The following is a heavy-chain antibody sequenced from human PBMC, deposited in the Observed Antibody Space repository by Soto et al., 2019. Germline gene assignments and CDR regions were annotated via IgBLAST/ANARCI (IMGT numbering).Heavy chain of an antibody. CDR3: ARVAWSSSSVDYYGMDV. CDR1: GFTFSDYY. D-gene: IGHD6-6*01. V-gene: IGHV3-11*06. CDR2: ISSSSSYT. J-gene: IGHJ6*02. Sequence: GGSLRLSCAASGFTFSDYYMSWIRQAPGKGLEWVSYISSSSSYTNYADSVEGRFTISRDNAKNSLYLQMNSLRAEDTAVYYCARVAWSSSSVDYYGMDVWGQGTTVTVSS.